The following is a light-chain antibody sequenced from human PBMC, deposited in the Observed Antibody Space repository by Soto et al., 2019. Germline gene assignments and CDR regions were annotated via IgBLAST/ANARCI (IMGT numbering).Light chain of an antibody. V-gene: IGLV2-14*03. CDR3: CSYSGSNTIVV. CDR2: DVN. Sequence: QSALTQPASVSGSPGQSITISCTGTSSDVGGYNFVSWYQQHPGKAPRLMIFDVNNRPSGVSTRFSGSKSGNTASLTISGLQAEDKADYYCCSYSGSNTIVVFGGGTQLTVL. J-gene: IGLJ2*01. CDR1: SSDVGGYNF.